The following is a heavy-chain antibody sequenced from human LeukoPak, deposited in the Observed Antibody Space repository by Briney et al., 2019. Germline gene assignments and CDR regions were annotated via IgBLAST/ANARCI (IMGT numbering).Heavy chain of an antibody. J-gene: IGHJ4*02. Sequence: GGSLRLSCAASGFTFSSYGMHWVRQAPGKGLEWVAVISYDGSNKYYADSVKGRFTISRDNSKNTLYLQMNSLRAEDTAVYYCAKEGKGLTIPNDYWGQGTLVTVSS. CDR1: GFTFSSYG. CDR2: ISYDGSNK. CDR3: AKEGKGLTIPNDY. V-gene: IGHV3-30*18. D-gene: IGHD3-9*01.